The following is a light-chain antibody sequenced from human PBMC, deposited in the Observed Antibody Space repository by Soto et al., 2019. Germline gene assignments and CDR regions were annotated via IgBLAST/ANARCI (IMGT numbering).Light chain of an antibody. J-gene: IGKJ4*01. CDR3: QQDNKYPLP. CDR2: VAY. CDR1: QGISSY. V-gene: IGKV1-9*01. Sequence: DIQLTQSPSFLSASVGDRVTITCRASQGISSYLAWYQQKPGKATKVLIYVAYTLQSWVPSRFSCSGSGTEFTLTISSLQPEDIATYYCQQDNKYPLPFGGGTKVEIK.